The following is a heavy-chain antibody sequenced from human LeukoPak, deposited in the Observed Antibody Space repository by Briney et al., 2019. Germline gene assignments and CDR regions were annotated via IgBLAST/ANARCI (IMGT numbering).Heavy chain of an antibody. CDR3: ARGTNGDYADFYDY. D-gene: IGHD4-17*01. V-gene: IGHV3-7*03. CDR2: IKQDGSEK. Sequence: GGSLRLSCAASGFTFSSYWMSWVRQAPGKGLEWVANIKQDGSEKYYVDSVKGRFTISRDNAKNSLYLQMNSLRAEDTAVYYCARGTNGDYADFYDYWGQGTLVTVSS. J-gene: IGHJ4*02. CDR1: GFTFSSYW.